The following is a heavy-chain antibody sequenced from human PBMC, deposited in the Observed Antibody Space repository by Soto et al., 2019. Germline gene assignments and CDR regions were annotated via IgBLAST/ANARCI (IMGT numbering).Heavy chain of an antibody. Sequence: PGGSLRLSCAASGFTFSSYGMHWVRQAPGKGLEWVAVIWYDGSNKYYADSVKGRFTISRDNSKNTLYLQMNSLRAEDTAVYYCARDLRSSGPHFDYWGQGTLVTVSS. J-gene: IGHJ4*02. CDR3: ARDLRSSGPHFDY. CDR1: GFTFSSYG. CDR2: IWYDGSNK. D-gene: IGHD6-19*01. V-gene: IGHV3-33*01.